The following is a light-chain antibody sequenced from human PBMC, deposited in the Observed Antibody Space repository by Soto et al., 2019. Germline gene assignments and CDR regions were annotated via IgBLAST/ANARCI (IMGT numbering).Light chain of an antibody. CDR2: GAS. CDR3: QHYNNWLGT. V-gene: IGKV3-15*01. CDR1: QAISSN. J-gene: IGKJ4*01. Sequence: EIVMTQSPATLSVSRGERATLSCRANQAISSNLAWYQQRPGQAPRLLIYGASTRATGIPARFSCSGSGTEFTLTISSLKSEDFAVYYCQHYNNWLGTFGGGTKVDIK.